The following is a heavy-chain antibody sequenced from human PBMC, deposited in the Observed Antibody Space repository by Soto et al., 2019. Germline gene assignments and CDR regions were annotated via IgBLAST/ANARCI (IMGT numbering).Heavy chain of an antibody. CDR1: GFTFRSHG. J-gene: IGHJ4*02. Sequence: QVQLVQSGGGVVQPGRSLRLSCVASGFTFRSHGMHWVRQVPGKGLEWVGVIWYDGSNKYYADSVKGRFTISRDNSKNMLDRQMNSLRADDTAVYYCARWNDYRAIDCWGQGTLVTVSS. CDR3: ARWNDYRAIDC. CDR2: IWYDGSNK. V-gene: IGHV3-33*01. D-gene: IGHD4-4*01.